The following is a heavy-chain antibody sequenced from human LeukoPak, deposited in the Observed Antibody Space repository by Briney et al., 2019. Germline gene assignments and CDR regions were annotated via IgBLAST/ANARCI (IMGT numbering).Heavy chain of an antibody. CDR2: IYYSGST. D-gene: IGHD2-21*02. CDR1: GGSISSYY. CDR3: ARDYRKIVVVTLNYYGMDV. V-gene: IGHV4-59*12. Sequence: SETLSLTCTVSGGSISSYYWSWIRQPPGKGLEWIGNIYYSGSTYYNPSLKSRVTISVDTSKNQFSLKLTSVTAADTAVYYCARDYRKIVVVTLNYYGMDVWGQGTTVTVPS. J-gene: IGHJ6*02.